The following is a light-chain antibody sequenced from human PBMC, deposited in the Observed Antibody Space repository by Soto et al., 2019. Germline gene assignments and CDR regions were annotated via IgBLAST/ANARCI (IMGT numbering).Light chain of an antibody. Sequence: EIILTQSPASLSVSPGERATLSCRASQSVNNNLAWYQQKPGQAPRLLIYGASTRATGIPGRFRGSGSGTEFTPTITSLQSEDFAVYFYQQYNNLPPDTCGQGTKLEIK. CDR2: GAS. CDR1: QSVNNN. J-gene: IGKJ2*01. CDR3: QQYNNLPPDT. V-gene: IGKV3-15*01.